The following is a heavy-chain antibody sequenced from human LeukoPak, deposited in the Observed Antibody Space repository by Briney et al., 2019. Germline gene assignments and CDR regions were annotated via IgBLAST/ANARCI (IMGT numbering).Heavy chain of an antibody. CDR2: IKQDGSEK. CDR3: ARAYFDY. CDR1: GFTLSSYW. V-gene: IGHV3-7*04. Sequence: PGGSLRDSCAASGFTLSSYWMSWVRQAPGKGLEWVANIKQDGSEKYYVDSVKGRFTISRDNAKNSLYLQMNSLRAEDTAVYYCARAYFDYWGQRTLLTVSS. J-gene: IGHJ4*02.